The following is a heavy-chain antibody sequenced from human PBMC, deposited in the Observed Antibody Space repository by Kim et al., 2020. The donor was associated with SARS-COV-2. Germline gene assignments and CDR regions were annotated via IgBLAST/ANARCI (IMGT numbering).Heavy chain of an antibody. CDR3: ARETPHYYYGSGSAFDI. V-gene: IGHV4-59*01. Sequence: RKSRVTISVETSKNQFSRKLSSVTAADTAGYYCARETPHYYYGSGSAFDIWGQGTMVTVSS. J-gene: IGHJ3*02. D-gene: IGHD3-10*01.